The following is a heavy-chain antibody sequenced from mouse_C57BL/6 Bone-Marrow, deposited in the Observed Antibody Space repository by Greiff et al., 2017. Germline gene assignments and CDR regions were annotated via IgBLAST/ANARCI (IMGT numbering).Heavy chain of an antibody. V-gene: IGHV1-15*01. CDR1: GYTFTDYE. Sequence: QVQLQQSGAELVRPGASVTLSCKASGYTFTDYEMHWVKQTPVHGLEWIGAIDPETGGTDYNQKFKGKAILTADKSSSTAYMELRSLPSEASAVYYSTRFVYYGRFDYWGQGTPLTVAA. CDR2: IDPETGGT. CDR3: TRFVYYGRFDY. D-gene: IGHD1-1*01. J-gene: IGHJ2*01.